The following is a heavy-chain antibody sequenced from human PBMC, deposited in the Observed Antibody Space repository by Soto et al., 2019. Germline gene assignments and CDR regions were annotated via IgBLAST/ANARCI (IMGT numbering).Heavy chain of an antibody. J-gene: IGHJ4*02. Sequence: GSLRLSCAASGFTFSSYGMHWVRQAPGKGLEWVAVIWYDGSNKYYADSVKGRFTISRDNSKNTLYLQMNSLRAEDTAVYYCARDRQSIAVAGNYYFDYWGQGTLVTVSS. D-gene: IGHD6-19*01. CDR2: IWYDGSNK. CDR3: ARDRQSIAVAGNYYFDY. CDR1: GFTFSSYG. V-gene: IGHV3-33*01.